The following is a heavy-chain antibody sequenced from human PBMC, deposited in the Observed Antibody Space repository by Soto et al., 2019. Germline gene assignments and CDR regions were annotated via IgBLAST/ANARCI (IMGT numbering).Heavy chain of an antibody. CDR1: GDTFNSYL. CDR2: IIPIIRVT. J-gene: IGHJ4*02. V-gene: IGHV1-69*17. Sequence: QVQLVQSGAEVKRPGSSVKVSCESSGDTFNSYLISWVRQAPGQGLEWMGGIIPIIRVTHYAQRFQGRVTDSELSSPGTAYMELTNLGFEDTALYYCARESLGAKGADHWGQGTLVTVSS. CDR3: ARESLGAKGADH. D-gene: IGHD7-27*01.